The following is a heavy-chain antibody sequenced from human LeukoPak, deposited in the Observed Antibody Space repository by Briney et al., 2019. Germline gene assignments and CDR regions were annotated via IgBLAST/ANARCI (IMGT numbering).Heavy chain of an antibody. Sequence: SETLSLTCTVSGGSISSGSYYWSWLRQPAGKGLEWIGRIYTSGSTNYNPSLKSRVTISVDTSKNQFSLKLSSVTAADTAVYYCARTSSGGYNWFDPWGQGTLVTVSS. J-gene: IGHJ5*02. D-gene: IGHD6-19*01. CDR1: GGSISSGSYY. V-gene: IGHV4-61*02. CDR2: IYTSGST. CDR3: ARTSSGGYNWFDP.